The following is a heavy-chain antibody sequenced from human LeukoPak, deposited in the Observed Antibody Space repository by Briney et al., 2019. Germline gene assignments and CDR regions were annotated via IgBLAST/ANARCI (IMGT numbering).Heavy chain of an antibody. CDR1: GGTFNTYS. D-gene: IGHD5-12*01. J-gene: IGHJ3*02. CDR2: IIALFSQA. V-gene: IGHV1-69*13. CDR3: ATGGGYDDAFDI. Sequence: SSVKVSCKASGGTFNTYSINWVRQAPGQGVEWMGRIIALFSQANYAQKFQGRVSITADESTTTAYLELRSLRSEDTAVYYCATGGGYDDAFDIWGQGTMVTVSS.